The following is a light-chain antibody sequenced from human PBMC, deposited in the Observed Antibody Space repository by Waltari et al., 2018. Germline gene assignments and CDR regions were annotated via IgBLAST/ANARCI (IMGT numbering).Light chain of an antibody. CDR3: ISYTRSSTLV. CDR2: EVS. CDR1: SSDVGGYDY. J-gene: IGLJ3*02. Sequence: QSALTQPASVSGSPGQSITFSCTGTSSDVGGYDYVSWYQQHPGKAPQLMIYEVSKRPSGVSNRFSGSKSGNTASLTISGLQAEDEADYYCISYTRSSTLVFGGGTKLTVL. V-gene: IGLV2-14*01.